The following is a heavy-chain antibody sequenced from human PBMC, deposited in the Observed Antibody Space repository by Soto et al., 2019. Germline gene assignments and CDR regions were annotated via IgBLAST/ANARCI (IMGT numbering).Heavy chain of an antibody. V-gene: IGHV1-69*01. CDR2: IIPFFETA. CDR1: GGTFSSHV. Sequence: QVQLVQSGPEVKTPGSSVRGSCKASGGTFSSHVVSWVRQSPVQGLEWMRGIIPFFETANYAQKFQGRVSLTADESTNTAYMDLRSLPSADTAVYYRARPLSWESDDCYSANDSCNVCGEVPMVIFSA. CDR3: ARPLSWESDDCYSANDSCNV. J-gene: IGHJ3*01. D-gene: IGHD2-15*01.